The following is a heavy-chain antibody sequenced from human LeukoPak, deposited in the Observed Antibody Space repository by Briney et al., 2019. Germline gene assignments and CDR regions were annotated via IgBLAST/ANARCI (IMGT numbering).Heavy chain of an antibody. V-gene: IGHV4-39*01. CDR3: ASRQSWTFDP. J-gene: IGHJ5*02. CDR2: IYYSGST. Sequence: SETLSLTCTVSGGSISSSSYYWGWIRQPPGKGLQWIGSIYYSGSTYYNPSLKSRVTISVDTSKNQFSLKLSSVTAADTSVYYCASRQSWTFDPWGQGTLVTVSS. D-gene: IGHD3/OR15-3a*01. CDR1: GGSISSSSYY.